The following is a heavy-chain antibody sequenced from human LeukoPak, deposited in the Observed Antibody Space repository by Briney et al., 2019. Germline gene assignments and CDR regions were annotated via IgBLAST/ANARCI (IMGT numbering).Heavy chain of an antibody. CDR3: ARGRHCSSTSCPEDY. J-gene: IGHJ4*02. V-gene: IGHV3-21*01. CDR1: GFTFSSYS. CDR2: ISSSSSYI. D-gene: IGHD2-2*01. Sequence: PGGSLRLSCAASGFTFSSYSMNWVRQAPGKGLEWVSSISSSSSYIYYADSVKGRFTISRDNAKNSLYLQMNSPRAEDTAVYYCARGRHCSSTSCPEDYWSQGTLVTVST.